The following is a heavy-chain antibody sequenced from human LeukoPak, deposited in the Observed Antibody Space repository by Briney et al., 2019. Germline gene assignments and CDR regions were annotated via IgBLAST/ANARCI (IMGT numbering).Heavy chain of an antibody. V-gene: IGHV1-2*06. Sequence: GASVKVSCKASGYTFTGYYMYWVQQAPGQGLEWMGRINPNSGGTHYAQKIQARVAMTRDTSISTVFMELSRLRSDDTAVYYCARDRVGGRAEYYFDYWGQGTLVTVSS. CDR3: ARDRVGGRAEYYFDY. D-gene: IGHD2-15*01. CDR1: GYTFTGYY. J-gene: IGHJ4*02. CDR2: INPNSGGT.